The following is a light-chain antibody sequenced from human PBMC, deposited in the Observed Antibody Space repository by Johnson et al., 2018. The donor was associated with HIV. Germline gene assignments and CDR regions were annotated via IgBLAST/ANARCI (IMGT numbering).Light chain of an antibody. V-gene: IGLV1-51*01. CDR3: ATWDSSLRSWF. CDR2: DNN. Sequence: QSVLTQPPSVSAAPGQKVTISCSGSSSDMGNYAVSWYQQLPGTAPKLLIYDNNKRPSGIPDRFSGSKSGTSAALGITGLQTGDEADYYVATWDSSLRSWFFGTGTKVTVL. CDR1: SSDMGNYA. J-gene: IGLJ1*01.